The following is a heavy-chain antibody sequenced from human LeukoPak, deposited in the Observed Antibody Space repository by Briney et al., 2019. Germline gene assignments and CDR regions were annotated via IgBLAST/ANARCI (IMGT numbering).Heavy chain of an antibody. D-gene: IGHD1-26*01. V-gene: IGHV5-51*01. Sequence: GESLKISCKGSGYRFTSYWIGWVRQMPGKGLEWMGIIYPGDSNTRYSPSFQGQVTISADESISTAYLQWSSLKASDTAMYYCARHSGSYYIEYYFDYWGQGTLVTVSS. CDR3: ARHSGSYYIEYYFDY. J-gene: IGHJ4*02. CDR2: IYPGDSNT. CDR1: GYRFTSYW.